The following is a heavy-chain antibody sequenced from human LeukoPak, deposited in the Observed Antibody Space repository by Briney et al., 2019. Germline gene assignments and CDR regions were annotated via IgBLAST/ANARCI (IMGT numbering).Heavy chain of an antibody. J-gene: IGHJ4*02. D-gene: IGHD3-10*01. V-gene: IGHV3-23*01. CDR2: ISGSGGST. CDR3: AKDSVITMVRGVINDY. Sequence: GGSLRLSCAASGFTFSSYGMSWVRQAPGKGLEWVSAISGSGGSTYYADSVKGRFTISRDNSKNTLYLQMNSLRAEDTAVYYCAKDSVITMVRGVINDYWGQGTLVTVSS. CDR1: GFTFSSYG.